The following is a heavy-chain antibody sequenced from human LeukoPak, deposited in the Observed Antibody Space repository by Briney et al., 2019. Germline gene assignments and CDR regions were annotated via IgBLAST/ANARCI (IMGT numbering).Heavy chain of an antibody. CDR1: GGSFSGYY. CDR3: ARALDIVVVTGGGAFDI. J-gene: IGHJ3*02. V-gene: IGHV4-34*01. D-gene: IGHD2-21*02. CDR2: INHSGST. Sequence: SETLSLTCAVYGGSFSGYYWSWIRQPPGKGLEWIGEINHSGSTNYNPSPKSRVTISVDTSKNQFSLKLSSVTAADTAVYYCARALDIVVVTGGGAFDIWGQGTMVTVSS.